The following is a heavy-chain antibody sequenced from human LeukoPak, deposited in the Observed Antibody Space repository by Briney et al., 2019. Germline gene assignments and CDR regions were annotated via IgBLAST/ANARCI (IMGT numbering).Heavy chain of an antibody. J-gene: IGHJ4*02. Sequence: SETLSLTCTVSGVSISSFCWSWIRQPATKGLEWIGRVCNSGNTNYNPSLRSRVIMSIDTSKNQLSLDLGSVTAADTAVYHCARGEAVPAAMGDLFDYWGQGTLVTVSS. CDR2: VCNSGNT. D-gene: IGHD2-2*01. CDR3: ARGEAVPAAMGDLFDY. CDR1: GVSISSFC. V-gene: IGHV4-4*07.